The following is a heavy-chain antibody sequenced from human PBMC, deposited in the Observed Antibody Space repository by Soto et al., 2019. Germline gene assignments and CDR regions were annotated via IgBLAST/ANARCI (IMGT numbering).Heavy chain of an antibody. CDR1: GVSFSSYG. J-gene: IGHJ3*01. CDR3: ARAQYTGSYFDACDV. Sequence: GGSLRLSWAAAGVSFSSYGMHWVRQTPGKGLDWVAVIWYDGSNKYYAESVKGRFTISRDNSKNTLYVQMNSLTVEDTAVYYCARAQYTGSYFDACDVWGQGTMVTVSS. V-gene: IGHV3-33*03. CDR2: IWYDGSNK. D-gene: IGHD1-26*01.